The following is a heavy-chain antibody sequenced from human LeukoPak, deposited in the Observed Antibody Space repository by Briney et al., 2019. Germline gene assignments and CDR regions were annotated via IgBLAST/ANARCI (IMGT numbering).Heavy chain of an antibody. CDR2: IFHTGST. Sequence: SGTLSLTCAVSGDSISSKNWWSWVRQPPGKGLEWIGEIFHTGSTNYNPSLKSRVTISIDKSKNQLSLRLSSVTAADTAVYYCARDPANNGGRNWYDPWGQGTLVTVSS. CDR1: GDSISSKNW. V-gene: IGHV4-4*02. D-gene: IGHD4-23*01. J-gene: IGHJ5*02. CDR3: ARDPANNGGRNWYDP.